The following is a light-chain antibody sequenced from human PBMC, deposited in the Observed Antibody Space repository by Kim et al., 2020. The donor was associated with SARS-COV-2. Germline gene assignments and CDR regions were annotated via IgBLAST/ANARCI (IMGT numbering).Light chain of an antibody. CDR3: QQYNNWPYT. Sequence: SVAPGERATLSCRGSQSVSSNLAWYQQKPGQAPRLLIYGASTRATGFPARFSGSGSGTEFTLTISSLQSEDFAVYYCQQYNNWPYTFGQGTKLEI. J-gene: IGKJ2*01. V-gene: IGKV3-15*01. CDR1: QSVSSN. CDR2: GAS.